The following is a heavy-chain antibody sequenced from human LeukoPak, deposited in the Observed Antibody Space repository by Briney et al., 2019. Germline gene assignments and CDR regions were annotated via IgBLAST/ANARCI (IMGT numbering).Heavy chain of an antibody. J-gene: IGHJ4*02. CDR3: VLLHPTTQLWGLEGYFDY. V-gene: IGHV3-23*01. Sequence: PGGTLRLSCAASGFTFSSYGMSWVRQAPGKGLEWVSAISGSGGSTYYADSVKGRFTISRDNSKNTLYLQMNSLRAEDTAVYYCVLLHPTTQLWGLEGYFDYWGQGTLVTVSS. D-gene: IGHD5-18*01. CDR2: ISGSGGST. CDR1: GFTFSSYG.